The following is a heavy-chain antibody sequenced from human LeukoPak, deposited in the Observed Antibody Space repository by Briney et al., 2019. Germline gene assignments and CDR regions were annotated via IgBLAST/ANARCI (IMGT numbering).Heavy chain of an antibody. CDR3: ARSRFGSYYSRDAFDI. CDR1: GGSISSSSYY. J-gene: IGHJ3*02. D-gene: IGHD3-10*01. V-gene: IGHV4-39*07. CDR2: IYYSGST. Sequence: SETLSLTCTVSGGSISSSSYYWGWIRQPPGKGLEWIGSIYYSGSTYYNPSLKSRVTISVDTSKNQFSLKLSSVTAADTAVYYCARSRFGSYYSRDAFDIWGQGTLVTVSS.